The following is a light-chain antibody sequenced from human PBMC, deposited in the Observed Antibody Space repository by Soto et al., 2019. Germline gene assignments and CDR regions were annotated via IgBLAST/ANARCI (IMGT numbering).Light chain of an antibody. J-gene: IGLJ1*01. Sequence: QSVLTQPPSASGTPGQRVTISCSGSSSNIVSNTVNWYQHLPGMAPKLLIYSDNQRPSGVPDRFSGSKSGTSASLAISGLQSEDEADYYCAAWDDSLNGDVFGTGTKVTVL. CDR3: AAWDDSLNGDV. V-gene: IGLV1-44*01. CDR1: SSNIVSNT. CDR2: SDN.